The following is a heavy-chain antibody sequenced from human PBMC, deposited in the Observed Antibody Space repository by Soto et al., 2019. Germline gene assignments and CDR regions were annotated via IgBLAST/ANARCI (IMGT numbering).Heavy chain of an antibody. J-gene: IGHJ4*02. CDR1: GGSIGGYY. Sequence: SETLSLTCTVSGGSIGGYYWSWIRQPPGKGLECIGYIYYSGCTNYNPSLKSRVTISLDTSKIQFSLKLSSVTAADTAVYYCARSPGYYFDYWGQGTLVTVSS. CDR3: ARSPGYYFDY. V-gene: IGHV4-59*08. CDR2: IYYSGCT.